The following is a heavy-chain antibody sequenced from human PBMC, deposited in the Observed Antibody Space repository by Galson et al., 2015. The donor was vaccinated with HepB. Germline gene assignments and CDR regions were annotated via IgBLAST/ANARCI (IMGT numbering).Heavy chain of an antibody. D-gene: IGHD5/OR15-5a*01. CDR3: ARGPSVAGLYFDF. CDR2: ISSGGNT. Sequence: LSLTCSVSGGSTRSSSYYWGWVRQPPGKALEWIGCISSGGNTFYNPSLKSRVTISVDTSKSQFSLRLTSLSVADTSVYFCARGPSVAGLYFDFWGQGVLVRVSS. V-gene: IGHV4-39*01. J-gene: IGHJ4*02. CDR1: GGSTRSSSYY.